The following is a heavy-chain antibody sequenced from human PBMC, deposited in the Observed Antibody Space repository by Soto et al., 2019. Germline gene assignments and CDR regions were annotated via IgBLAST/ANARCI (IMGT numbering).Heavy chain of an antibody. V-gene: IGHV1-18*01. D-gene: IGHD2-2*01. Sequence: ASVKVSCKASGYTFTSYGISWVRQAPGQGLEWMGWISAYNGNTNYAQKLQGRVTMTTDTSTSTAYMELRSLRSDDTAVYYCARDREDIVVVPAAKDWFDPWGQGTLVTVSS. CDR2: ISAYNGNT. J-gene: IGHJ5*02. CDR1: GYTFTSYG. CDR3: ARDREDIVVVPAAKDWFDP.